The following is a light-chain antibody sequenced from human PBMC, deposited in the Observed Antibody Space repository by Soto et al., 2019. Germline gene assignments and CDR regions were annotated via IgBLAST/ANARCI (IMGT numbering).Light chain of an antibody. V-gene: IGKV3-20*01. CDR2: GAT. CDR1: QGVNSLF. J-gene: IGKJ1*01. CDR3: QQYGISPKT. Sequence: PVERATLSCRASQGVNSLFFGWHQQKPGQSPRLLIYGATNRAAGIPDRFSGSGSGTDFTLTISRLEPEDSAVYFCQQYGISPKTFGQGTKVDIK.